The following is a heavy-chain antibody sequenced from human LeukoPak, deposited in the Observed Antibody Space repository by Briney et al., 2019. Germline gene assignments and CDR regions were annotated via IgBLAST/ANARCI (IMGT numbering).Heavy chain of an antibody. CDR2: VYYSGYT. D-gene: IGHD5-24*01. CDR1: GGSISTYY. V-gene: IGHV4-59*01. CDR3: ARGIGGGYNPVFDF. Sequence: SETLSLTCTVSGGSISTYYWSWIRQPPGKGLEWIGYVYYSGYTNYNPTLKSRVTISVDTYKNQFPLNLSSVTAADTAVYYCARGIGGGYNPVFDFWGQGTLVTVSS. J-gene: IGHJ4*02.